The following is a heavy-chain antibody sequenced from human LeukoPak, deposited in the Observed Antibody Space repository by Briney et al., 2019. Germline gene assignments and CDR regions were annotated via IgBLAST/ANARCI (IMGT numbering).Heavy chain of an antibody. CDR1: GGSFSGYY. J-gene: IGHJ4*02. D-gene: IGHD6-6*01. CDR2: INHSGST. Sequence: SETLSLTCAVYGGSFSGYYWSWIRQPPGKGLEWIGEINHSGSTNYNPSLKSRVTISVDTSKNQFSLKLSSVTAADTAVYYCARDRIAARSPFDYWGQGTLVTVPS. CDR3: ARDRIAARSPFDY. V-gene: IGHV4-34*01.